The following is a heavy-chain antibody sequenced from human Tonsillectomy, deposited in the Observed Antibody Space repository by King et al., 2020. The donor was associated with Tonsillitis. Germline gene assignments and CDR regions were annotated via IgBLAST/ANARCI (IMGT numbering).Heavy chain of an antibody. CDR1: GFAFTYNY. J-gene: IGHJ4*03. CDR2: IYSGGSA. CDR3: ASHYCTAGSCYFDY. D-gene: IGHD2-8*02. Sequence: VQLVETGGGLIQPGGSLRLSCVTSGFAFTYNYMSWVRQAPGKGLEWVSFIYSGGSASYTDSVKGRFTISRDNSKNTLYLPLNSLRAEDTAVYYCASHYCTAGSCYFDYWGQGTLVTVSS. V-gene: IGHV3-53*02.